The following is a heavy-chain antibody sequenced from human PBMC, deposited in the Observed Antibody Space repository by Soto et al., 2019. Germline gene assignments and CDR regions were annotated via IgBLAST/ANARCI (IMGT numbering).Heavy chain of an antibody. V-gene: IGHV4-59*01. CDR3: AREYSSSSGYYYYYGMDV. Sequence: SETLSLTCTVSGGSISSYYWSLIRQPAGKGLEWIGYIYYSGSTNYNPSLKSRVTISVDTSKNQFSLKLSSVTAADTAVYYCAREYSSSSGYYYYYGMDVWGQGTTVTVSS. CDR2: IYYSGST. CDR1: GGSISSYY. D-gene: IGHD6-6*01. J-gene: IGHJ6*02.